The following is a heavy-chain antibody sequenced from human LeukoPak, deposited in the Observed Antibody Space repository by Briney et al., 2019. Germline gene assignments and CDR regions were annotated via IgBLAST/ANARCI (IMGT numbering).Heavy chain of an antibody. CDR3: ASTYYYDSRNDY. Sequence: PSETLSLTCTVSGGSISSSSYYWGWIRQPPGKGLEWIGSIYYSGSTYYNPSLKSRVTISVDTSKNQFSLKLSSVTAADTAVYYCASTYYYDSRNDYWGQGTLVTVSS. V-gene: IGHV4-39*07. D-gene: IGHD3-22*01. J-gene: IGHJ4*02. CDR2: IYYSGST. CDR1: GGSISSSSYY.